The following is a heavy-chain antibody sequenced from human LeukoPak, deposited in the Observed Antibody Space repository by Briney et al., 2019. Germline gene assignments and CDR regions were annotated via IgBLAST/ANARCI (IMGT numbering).Heavy chain of an antibody. CDR3: ARRGILGSFDY. Sequence: PSETLSLTCTVSGGSISSSSYYWGWIRQPPGKVLEWIVSIFYSGSTYYNPSLKSRVTIRVDTSKNQFSLKLSSVTAADTAVFYCARRGILGSFDYWGQGGPVTVSS. CDR2: IFYSGST. CDR1: GGSISSSSYY. D-gene: IGHD7-27*01. J-gene: IGHJ4*02. V-gene: IGHV4-39*01.